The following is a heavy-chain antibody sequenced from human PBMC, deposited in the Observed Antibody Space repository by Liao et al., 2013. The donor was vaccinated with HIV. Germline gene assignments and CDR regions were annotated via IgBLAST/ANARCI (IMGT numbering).Heavy chain of an antibody. CDR3: ARTISKDYQYYMDV. CDR1: GGSLSSGSDF. D-gene: IGHD3-3*02. Sequence: QVQLRESGPRLVKPSETLSLNCAVSGGSLSSGSDFWSWIRQPAGRGLEWIGRIYISGNTNYNPSLKSRVTISLDTSKNQFSLKLTSVTAADTAVYYCARTISKDYQYYMDVWGNGTTVTVSS. CDR2: IYISGNT. V-gene: IGHV4-61*02. J-gene: IGHJ6*03.